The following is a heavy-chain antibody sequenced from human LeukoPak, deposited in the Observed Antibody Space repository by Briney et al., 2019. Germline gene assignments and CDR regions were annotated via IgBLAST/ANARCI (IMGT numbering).Heavy chain of an antibody. CDR1: GFTFSNAW. CDR2: IKSKTDGGTT. CDR3: TTLAYCGGDCYSIDY. V-gene: IGHV3-15*01. D-gene: IGHD2-21*02. J-gene: IGHJ4*02. Sequence: PGRSLRLSCAASGFTFSNAWMSWVRQAPGKGLEWVGRIKSKTDGGTTDYAAPVKGRFTISRDDSKNTLYLQMNSLKTEDTAVYYCTTLAYCGGDCYSIDYWGQGTLVTVSS.